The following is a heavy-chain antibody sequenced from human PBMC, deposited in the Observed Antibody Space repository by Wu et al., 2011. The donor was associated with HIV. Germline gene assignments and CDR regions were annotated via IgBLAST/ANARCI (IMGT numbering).Heavy chain of an antibody. D-gene: IGHD2/OR15-2a*01. V-gene: IGHV1-69*11. CDR2: IVPKIGTV. CDR1: GDTDSRYA. CDR3: AGEGLLSAYHYYYTDV. Sequence: QVQLVQSGTEVKKPGSSVKVSCKSSGDTDSRYAITWVRQAPGQGLEWVGRIVPKIGTVNNAEKFRGRTTITADEAPNTVSLELSGLTSDDTAVYYCAGEGLLSAYHYYYTDVWGKGTTVIVSS. J-gene: IGHJ6*03.